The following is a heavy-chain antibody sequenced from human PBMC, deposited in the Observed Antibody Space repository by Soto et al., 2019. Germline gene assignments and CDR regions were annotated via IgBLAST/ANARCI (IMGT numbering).Heavy chain of an antibody. J-gene: IGHJ4*02. D-gene: IGHD3-16*01. V-gene: IGHV3-30-3*01. Sequence: GGSLRLSCAASGFTFSSYAMHWVRQAPGKGLEWVAVISYDGSNKYYADSVKGRFTISRDNSKNTLYLQMNSLRAEDTAVYYCAREWLRYNFDYWGQGTLVTVSS. CDR1: GFTFSSYA. CDR3: AREWLRYNFDY. CDR2: ISYDGSNK.